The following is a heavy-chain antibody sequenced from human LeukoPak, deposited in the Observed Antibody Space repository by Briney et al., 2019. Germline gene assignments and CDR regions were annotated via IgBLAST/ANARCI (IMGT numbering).Heavy chain of an antibody. J-gene: IGHJ4*02. CDR1: GGSFSGYY. CDR3: AREGHSSGWSAFDY. CDR2: INHSGST. D-gene: IGHD6-19*01. Sequence: SETLSLTCAVYGGSFSGYYWSWIRQPPGKGLEWVGEINHSGSTNYNPSLKSRVTISVDTSKNQFSLKLSSVTAADTAVYYCAREGHSSGWSAFDYWGQGTLVTVSS. V-gene: IGHV4-34*01.